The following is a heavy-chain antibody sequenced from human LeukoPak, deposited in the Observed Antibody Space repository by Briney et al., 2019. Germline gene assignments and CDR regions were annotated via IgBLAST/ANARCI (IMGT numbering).Heavy chain of an antibody. V-gene: IGHV1-8*03. Sequence: GASVKVSCKASGYTFTSYDINLVRQATGQGLEWMGWMNPNSGNTGYAQKFQGRVTITRNTSISTAYMELSSLRSEDTAVYYCARGRWLRSKIPLDIWGQGTMVTVSS. CDR2: MNPNSGNT. CDR3: ARGRWLRSKIPLDI. CDR1: GYTFTSYD. D-gene: IGHD5-12*01. J-gene: IGHJ3*02.